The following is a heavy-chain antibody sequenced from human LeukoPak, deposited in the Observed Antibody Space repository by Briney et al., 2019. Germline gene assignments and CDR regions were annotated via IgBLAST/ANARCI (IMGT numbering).Heavy chain of an antibody. CDR2: ISSSGSTI. CDR1: GFTFSDYY. CDR3: ASPPRKQYGDYSLPHWYFEL. V-gene: IGHV3-11*01. Sequence: GGSLRLSCAASGFTFSDYYMSWIRQAPGKGLEWVSYISSSGSTIYYAYSVKGRFTISRDNAKNSRYLQMNSLRAEDTAVYYCASPPRKQYGDYSLPHWYFELWGRGTLVTVSS. D-gene: IGHD4-17*01. J-gene: IGHJ2*01.